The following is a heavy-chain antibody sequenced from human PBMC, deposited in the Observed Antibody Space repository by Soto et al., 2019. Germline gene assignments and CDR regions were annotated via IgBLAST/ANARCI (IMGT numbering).Heavy chain of an antibody. D-gene: IGHD6-13*01. CDR2: ISNSGHAI. CDR3: ARDARYASSSYGFDV. J-gene: IGHJ6*02. CDR1: GFTFSDYY. V-gene: IGHV3-11*01. Sequence: QVQLVESGGGLVKPGGSLRLSCVASGFTFSDYYMSWIRQAPGKGLEWVSYISNSGHAIYYADSVKGRFTVSRDNSNNSMSLQMDSLRADDTAIHYCARDARYASSSYGFDVWGQGTTVSVSS.